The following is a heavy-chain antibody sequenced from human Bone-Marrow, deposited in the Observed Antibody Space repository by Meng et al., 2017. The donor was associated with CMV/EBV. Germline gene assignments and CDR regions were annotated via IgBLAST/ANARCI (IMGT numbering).Heavy chain of an antibody. Sequence: SVKVSCKTSGGTFSAYSFRWVRQAPGQVLEWMGGVIPIFGTTNYAQRFQGRLSITTDESTQTVYMELSSLTSVDTAVYYCASRRTTGTRGAYFYYGIDVWGQGTAVTVPS. J-gene: IGHJ6*02. D-gene: IGHD1-1*01. V-gene: IGHV1-69*05. CDR3: ASRRTTGTRGAYFYYGIDV. CDR2: VIPIFGTT. CDR1: GGTFSAYS.